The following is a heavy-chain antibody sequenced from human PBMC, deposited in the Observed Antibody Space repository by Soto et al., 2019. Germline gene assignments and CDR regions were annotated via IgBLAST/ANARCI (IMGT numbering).Heavy chain of an antibody. J-gene: IGHJ4*02. D-gene: IGHD2-15*01. CDR1: GFSLSTSGVG. CDR3: AHPVPVVARGYYFDY. V-gene: IGHV2-5*02. Sequence: QITLKESGPTLVKPTQTLTLTCTFSGFSLSTSGVGVGWIRQPPGKALEWLALIYWDDDKRYSPSLKSRLTITKDTSKNQVVLTMTNMDPVDTATYYCAHPVPVVARGYYFDYWGQGTLVTVSS. CDR2: IYWDDDK.